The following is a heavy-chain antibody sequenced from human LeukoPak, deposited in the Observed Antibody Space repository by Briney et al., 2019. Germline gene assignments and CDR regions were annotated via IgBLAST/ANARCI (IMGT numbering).Heavy chain of an antibody. J-gene: IGHJ4*02. V-gene: IGHV4-30-4*02. CDR1: GGSISSGDYY. CDR2: IYYSGST. CDR3: ARTEGTYYYDSSGYRPSSYFDY. D-gene: IGHD3-22*01. Sequence: SETLSLTCTVSGGSISSGDYYWSWIRQPPGKGLEWIGYIYYSGSTYYNPSLKSRVTISVDTSKNQFSLKLGSVTAADTAVYYCARTEGTYYYDSSGYRPSSYFDYWGQGTLVTVSS.